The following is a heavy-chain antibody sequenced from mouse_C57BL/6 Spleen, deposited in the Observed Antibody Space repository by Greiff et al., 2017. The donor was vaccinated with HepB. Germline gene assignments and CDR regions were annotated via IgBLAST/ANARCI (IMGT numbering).Heavy chain of an antibody. Sequence: VQLKQPGAELVKPGASVKLSCKASGYTFTSYWMQWVKQRPGQGLEWIGEIDPSDSYTNYNQKFKGKATLTVDTSSSTAYMQLSSLTSEDSAVYYCARRPTGTGAMDYWGQGTSVTVSS. J-gene: IGHJ4*01. CDR1: GYTFTSYW. D-gene: IGHD4-1*01. V-gene: IGHV1-50*01. CDR3: ARRPTGTGAMDY. CDR2: IDPSDSYT.